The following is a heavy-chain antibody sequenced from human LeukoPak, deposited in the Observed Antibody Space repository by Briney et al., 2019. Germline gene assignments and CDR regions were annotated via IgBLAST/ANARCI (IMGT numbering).Heavy chain of an antibody. J-gene: IGHJ6*02. D-gene: IGHD4-17*01. CDR3: ARAGYGDLTYYYYGMDV. CDR1: GYTFTSYY. V-gene: IGHV1-69*13. CDR2: IIPIFGTA. Sequence: SVKVSCKASGYTFTSYYMHWVRQAPGQGLEWMGGIIPIFGTANYAQKFQGRVTITADESTSTAYMELSSLRSEDTAVYYCARAGYGDLTYYYYGMDVWGQGTTVTVSS.